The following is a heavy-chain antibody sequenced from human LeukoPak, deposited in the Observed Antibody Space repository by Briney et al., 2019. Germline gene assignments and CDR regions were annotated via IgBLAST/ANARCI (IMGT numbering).Heavy chain of an antibody. CDR1: GFSVRDNY. CDR2: LYSGGAA. D-gene: IGHD3-10*01. V-gene: IGHV3-53*01. CDR3: ARGTFSPQGSYYGH. J-gene: IGHJ4*02. Sequence: GGSLRLSCAVSGFSVRDNYLNWVRQTPGGGLECVSVLYSGGAAYYADSVKGRFTISRDTSKNTLSLQMNSLRVEDTALYYCARGTFSPQGSYYGHWGQGTRVTVSS.